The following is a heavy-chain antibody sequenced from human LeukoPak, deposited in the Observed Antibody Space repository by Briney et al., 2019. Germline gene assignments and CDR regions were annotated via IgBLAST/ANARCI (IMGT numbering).Heavy chain of an antibody. V-gene: IGHV4-59*01. CDR1: GGSISSYS. J-gene: IGHJ4*02. Sequence: PSETLSLTCIVPGGSISSYSWSWIRQTPGKGLGWIGYIFYIVSTNYSPTLKSRVTISVDTSKNQFSLRLSSVTAADTAVYYCARVTGYVMEDYFYCWGQGTLVTVSS. CDR2: IFYIVST. CDR3: ARVTGYVMEDYFYC. D-gene: IGHD6-13*01.